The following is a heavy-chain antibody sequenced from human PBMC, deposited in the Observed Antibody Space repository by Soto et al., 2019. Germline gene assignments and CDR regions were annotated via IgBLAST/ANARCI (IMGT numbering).Heavy chain of an antibody. CDR3: ARGGDYFDY. V-gene: IGHV5-51*01. D-gene: IGHD3-16*01. CDR2: LYPDDSDI. CDR1: GYNFARSW. Sequence: GESLKISCQCSGYNFARSWIGWVRQMPGKGLEWMGILYPDDSDIKYSPSFQGQVTISADMSINTAYLQWGSLKASDTAIYYCARGGDYFDYWGQGTLVTVSS. J-gene: IGHJ4*02.